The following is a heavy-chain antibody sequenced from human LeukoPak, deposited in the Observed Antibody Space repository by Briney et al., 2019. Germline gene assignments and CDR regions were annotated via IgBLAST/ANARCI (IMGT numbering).Heavy chain of an antibody. V-gene: IGHV1-69*06. J-gene: IGHJ4*02. Sequence: ASVKVSCKASGGTFSSYAISWVRQAPGQGLEWMGGIIPIFGTANYAQKFQGRVTITADKSTSTAYMELSSLRSEDTAVYYCARTYSGTLWVLDYWGQGTLVTVSS. CDR3: ARTYSGTLWVLDY. CDR1: GGTFSSYA. D-gene: IGHD1-26*01. CDR2: IIPIFGTA.